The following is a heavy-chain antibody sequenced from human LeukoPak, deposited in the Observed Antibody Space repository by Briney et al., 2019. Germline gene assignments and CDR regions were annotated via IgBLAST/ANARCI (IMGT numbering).Heavy chain of an antibody. D-gene: IGHD3-22*01. CDR2: ISYDGTNK. Sequence: QPGGSLRLSCAVSGITFRNYAMHWVRQAPGKGLEWVALISYDGTNKYYADSVKGRFTISRDNSKTTLYLQMDSLRVEDTAVYYCAQGYFYDKIGYPPVDYWGQGTLVTVSS. J-gene: IGHJ4*02. CDR1: GITFRNYA. V-gene: IGHV3-30-3*01. CDR3: AQGYFYDKIGYPPVDY.